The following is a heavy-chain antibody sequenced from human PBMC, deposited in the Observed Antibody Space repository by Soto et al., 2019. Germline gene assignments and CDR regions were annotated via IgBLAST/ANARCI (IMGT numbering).Heavy chain of an antibody. CDR3: ARVVGYCSGGTCYSGRFDP. V-gene: IGHV4-59*01. J-gene: IGHJ5*02. D-gene: IGHD2-15*01. CDR2: IYYSGST. CDR1: GGSISSYY. Sequence: SETLSLTCTVSGGSISSYYWSWIRQPPGKGLQWIGYIYYSGSTNYNPSLKSRVTTSVDTSKNQFSLKLRSVTAADTAVYYCARVVGYCSGGTCYSGRFDPWGQGTLVTVSS.